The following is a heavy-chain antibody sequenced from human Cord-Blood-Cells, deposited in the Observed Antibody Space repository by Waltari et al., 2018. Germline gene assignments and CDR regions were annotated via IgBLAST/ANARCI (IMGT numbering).Heavy chain of an antibody. CDR3: AGRVAPYYFDY. D-gene: IGHD2-2*01. Sequence: QVQLQQWGAGLLKPSETLSLTCAVYGGSFSGYYWSWIRQPPGKGLEWIGEINHSGSIDYNPSRTSRVTISVDTSKNQFSLKLSSVTAADTAVYDCAGRVAPYYFDYWGQGTLVTVSS. J-gene: IGHJ4*02. CDR1: GGSFSGYY. CDR2: INHSGSI. V-gene: IGHV4-34*01.